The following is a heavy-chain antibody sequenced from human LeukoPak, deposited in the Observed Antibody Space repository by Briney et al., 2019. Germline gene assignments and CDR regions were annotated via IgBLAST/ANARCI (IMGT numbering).Heavy chain of an antibody. CDR2: ISGSGGST. Sequence: GGSLRLSCAASGFTFSSYAMSWVRQAPGKGLEWVSAISGSGGSTYYADSVKGRFTISRDNAKNSLYLQMNSLRAEDTALYYCRVGPGLFDYWGQGTLVTVSS. J-gene: IGHJ4*02. CDR1: GFTFSSYA. V-gene: IGHV3-23*01. CDR3: RVGPGLFDY. D-gene: IGHD2-2*01.